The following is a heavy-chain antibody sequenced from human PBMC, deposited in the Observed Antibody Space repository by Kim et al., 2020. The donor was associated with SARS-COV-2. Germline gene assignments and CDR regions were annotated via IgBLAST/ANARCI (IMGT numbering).Heavy chain of an antibody. Sequence: GESLKISCKGSGYSFTSYWIGWVRQMPGKGLEWMGINYPGDSDTRYSPSLQGQVTISADKSISTAYLQRSSLQASDTAMYYCAGHVCRELLPCYFDYWGQGTMVAV. CDR2: NYPGDSDT. CDR1: GYSFTSYW. J-gene: IGHJ4*02. D-gene: IGHD1-26*01. CDR3: AGHVCRELLPCYFDY. V-gene: IGHV5-51*01.